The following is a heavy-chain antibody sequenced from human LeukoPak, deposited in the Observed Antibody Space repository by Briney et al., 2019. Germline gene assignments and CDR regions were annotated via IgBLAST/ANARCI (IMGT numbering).Heavy chain of an antibody. CDR1: GYTFTNYH. CDR2: ISAYNGNT. CDR3: ARALITFGGVIVPFDY. Sequence: ASVKVSCKASGYTFTNYHIAWVRQAPGQGLEWMGWISAYNGNTNYAQKLQGRVTMTTDTSTSTAYMELRSLRSDDTAVYYCARALITFGGVIVPFDYWGQGTLVTVSS. J-gene: IGHJ4*02. D-gene: IGHD3-16*02. V-gene: IGHV1-18*01.